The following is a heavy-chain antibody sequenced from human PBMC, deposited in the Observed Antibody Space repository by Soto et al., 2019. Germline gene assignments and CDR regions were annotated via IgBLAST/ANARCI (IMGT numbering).Heavy chain of an antibody. CDR3: ARAHFRGYYGSGSSLYYYYYYGMDV. Sequence: SETLSLTCAVYGGSFSGYYWSWIRQPPGKGLEWIGEINHSGSTNYNPSLKSRVTISVDTSKNQFSLKLSSVTAADTAVYYCARAHFRGYYGSGSSLYYYYYYGMDVWGQGTTVTVSS. CDR1: GGSFSGYY. CDR2: INHSGST. V-gene: IGHV4-34*01. J-gene: IGHJ6*02. D-gene: IGHD3-10*01.